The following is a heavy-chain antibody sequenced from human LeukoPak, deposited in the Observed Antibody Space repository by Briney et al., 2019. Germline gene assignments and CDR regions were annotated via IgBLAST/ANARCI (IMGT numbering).Heavy chain of an antibody. D-gene: IGHD2-15*01. V-gene: IGHV4-59*01. Sequence: PSETLSLTCSVSGGSISGYYWSWIRQPPGKGLEWIGDMYYSGSTNYNPSLKSRVTISVDTSKNQFSLKLSSVTAADTAVYYCARSGSYAAAGDYWGQGTLVTVSS. CDR3: ARSGSYAAAGDY. CDR1: GGSISGYY. CDR2: MYYSGST. J-gene: IGHJ4*02.